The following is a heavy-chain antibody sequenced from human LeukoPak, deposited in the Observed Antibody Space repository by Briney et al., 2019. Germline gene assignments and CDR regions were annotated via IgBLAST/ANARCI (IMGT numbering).Heavy chain of an antibody. CDR2: ISSSRSFT. Sequence: GGSLRLSCAASGFSFSDHYMSWIRQAPGKGLEWVSYISSSRSFTNYADSVKGRFTISRDNSKNTLYLQMNSLRAEDTAVYYCARDLGITMVRVFRGNGMDVWGQGTTVTVSS. CDR3: ARDLGITMVRVFRGNGMDV. CDR1: GFSFSDHY. V-gene: IGHV3-11*06. J-gene: IGHJ6*02. D-gene: IGHD3-10*01.